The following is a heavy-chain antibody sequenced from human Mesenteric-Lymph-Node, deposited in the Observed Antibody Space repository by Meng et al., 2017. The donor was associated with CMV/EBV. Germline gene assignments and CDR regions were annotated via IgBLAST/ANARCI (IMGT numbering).Heavy chain of an antibody. CDR1: GFTFSSYA. J-gene: IGHJ5*02. CDR2: ISYDGSNK. V-gene: IGHV3-30*04. Sequence: GESLKISCAASGFTFSSYAMHWVRQAPGKGLEWVAVISYDGSNKYYADSVKGRFTISRDNSKNTLYLQMNSLRAEDTALYYCARDPTGTYYGWFDPWGQGTLVTVSS. CDR3: ARDPTGTYYGWFDP. D-gene: IGHD1-26*01.